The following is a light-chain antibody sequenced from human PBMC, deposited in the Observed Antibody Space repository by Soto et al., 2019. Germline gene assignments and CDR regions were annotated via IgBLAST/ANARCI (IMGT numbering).Light chain of an antibody. Sequence: EIVLTQSPFTLSWSPGERATLSCRASQSVTTYLAWYQQKPGQAPRLLIYDATNRATGIPARFSGSGYGTEFNLTISSLQTDDFATYYCQQYETFSGTFGPGTKVDIK. V-gene: IGKV3-11*01. CDR2: DAT. CDR1: QSVTTY. CDR3: QQYETFSGT. J-gene: IGKJ1*01.